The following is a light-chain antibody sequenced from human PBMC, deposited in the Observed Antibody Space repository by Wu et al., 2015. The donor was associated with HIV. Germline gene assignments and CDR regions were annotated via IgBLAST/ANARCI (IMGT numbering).Light chain of an antibody. J-gene: IGKJ1*01. V-gene: IGKV1-27*01. CDR2: AAS. CDR1: QGISSY. Sequence: IRMTQSPSSLSASTGDRVTITCRASQGISSYLAWYQQKPGKAPKLLIYAASTLQSGVPSRFSGSGSGTDFTLTISSLQPEDVATYYCQKYNTAPWTFGQGTKVEMK. CDR3: QKYNTAPWT.